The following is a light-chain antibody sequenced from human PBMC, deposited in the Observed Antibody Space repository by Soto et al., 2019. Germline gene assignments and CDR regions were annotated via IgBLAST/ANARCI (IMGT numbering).Light chain of an antibody. CDR1: QNVLYSANNKNY. V-gene: IGKV4-1*01. J-gene: IGKJ1*01. Sequence: DIVMTQSPDSLAVSLGERATINCKSSQNVLYSANNKNYLAWYQQKPGQPPKLLIYLASTRESGVPDRFSGSGSGTDFTLTISSLQAEDVAVYYCQQYYSTPRWTFGQGTKVEIK. CDR2: LAS. CDR3: QQYYSTPRWT.